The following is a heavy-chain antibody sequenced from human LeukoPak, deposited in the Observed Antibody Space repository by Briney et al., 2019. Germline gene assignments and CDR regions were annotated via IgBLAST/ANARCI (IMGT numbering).Heavy chain of an antibody. V-gene: IGHV4-39*07. J-gene: IGHJ6*03. CDR1: GGSISSSSYY. D-gene: IGHD6-13*01. CDR2: IYYSGST. Sequence: PSETLSLTCTVSGGSISSSSYYWGWIRQPPGKGLEWIGSIYYSGSTYYNPSLKSRVTISVDTSKNQFSLKLSSVTAADTAVYYCARGRGSSWYWEYYYYYMDVWGKGTTVTVSS. CDR3: ARGRGSSWYWEYYYYYMDV.